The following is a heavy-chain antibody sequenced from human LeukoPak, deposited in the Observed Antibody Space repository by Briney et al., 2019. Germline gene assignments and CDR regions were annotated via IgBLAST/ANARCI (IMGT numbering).Heavy chain of an antibody. Sequence: TGGSLRLSCAASGFTFSSYAMSWVRQALGKGLEWVSAISGSGGSTYYADSVKGRFTISRDNSKNTLYLQMNSLRAEDTAVYYCAKDPDSSGCGYWGQGTLVTVSS. V-gene: IGHV3-23*01. J-gene: IGHJ4*02. CDR1: GFTFSSYA. CDR2: ISGSGGST. CDR3: AKDPDSSGCGY. D-gene: IGHD6-19*01.